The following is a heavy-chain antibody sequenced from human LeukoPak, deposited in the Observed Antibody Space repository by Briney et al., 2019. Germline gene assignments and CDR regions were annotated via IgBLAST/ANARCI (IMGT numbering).Heavy chain of an antibody. V-gene: IGHV6-1*01. J-gene: IGHJ4*02. Sequence: SQTLSLTCAISGDSVSSKSVAWNWIRQSPSRGLEWLGTTYYRSKRYNDYAVSVKSRITINPDTSKNQLSLQLNSVAPEDTAVCYCARGRNSAFDYWGQGTLVTVSS. D-gene: IGHD2-15*01. CDR2: TYYRSKRYN. CDR1: GDSVSSKSVA. CDR3: ARGRNSAFDY.